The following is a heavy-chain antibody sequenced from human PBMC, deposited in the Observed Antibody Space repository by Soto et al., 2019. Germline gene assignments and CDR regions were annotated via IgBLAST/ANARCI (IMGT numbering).Heavy chain of an antibody. CDR2: ISYDGIHK. D-gene: IGHD3-22*01. CDR1: GFTFSTYA. CDR3: ARSQVYDSSGYYFDY. Sequence: QVQLVESGGGVVQPGRSLRLSCAASGFTFSTYAMHWVRQAPGKGLEWVAMISYDGIHKYYADSVKGRFTISRDNSKNTLYLQMNSLRAEDTAVYYCARSQVYDSSGYYFDYWGQGNLVTVSS. J-gene: IGHJ4*02. V-gene: IGHV3-30-3*01.